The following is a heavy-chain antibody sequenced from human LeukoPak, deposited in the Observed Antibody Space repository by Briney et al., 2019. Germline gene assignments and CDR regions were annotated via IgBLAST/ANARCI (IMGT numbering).Heavy chain of an antibody. CDR3: ARAPHFFDTSGSRYYFDY. J-gene: IGHJ4*02. D-gene: IGHD3-22*01. CDR2: IYYSGNT. Sequence: SETLSLTCSVSGGSIRSTTYYWGWIRQPPGKGLEWIGSIYYSGNTYYSPSLMSRVTISVDTSKNQFSLNLSSVTAADTAVYYCARAPHFFDTSGSRYYFDYWGQGALVTVSS. V-gene: IGHV4-39*07. CDR1: GGSIRSTTYY.